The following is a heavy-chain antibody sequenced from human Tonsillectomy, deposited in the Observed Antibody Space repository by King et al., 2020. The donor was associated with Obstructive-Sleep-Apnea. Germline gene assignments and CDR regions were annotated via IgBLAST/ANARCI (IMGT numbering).Heavy chain of an antibody. CDR1: GFTFSSYS. D-gene: IGHD1-14*01. CDR2: ISSSSSYI. V-gene: IGHV3-21*01. Sequence: VQLVESGGGLVKPGGSLRLSCVASGFTFSSYSMNWVRQAPGKGLEWVSSISSSSSYIYYADSVKGRFTISRDNAKNSLYLQMNSLRAEDTAVYYCARDSTWGETDPEPRTPYFDYWGQGTLVTVSS. J-gene: IGHJ4*02. CDR3: ARDSTWGETDPEPRTPYFDY.